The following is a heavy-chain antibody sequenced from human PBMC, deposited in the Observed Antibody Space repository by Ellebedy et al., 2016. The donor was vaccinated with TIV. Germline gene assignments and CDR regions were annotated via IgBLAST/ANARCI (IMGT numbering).Heavy chain of an antibody. V-gene: IGHV4-59*08. D-gene: IGHD1-26*01. CDR1: GGSISSYY. CDR2: ISYSGST. CDR3: AMSYSGSQCDY. Sequence: MPSETLSLTCTVSGGSISSYYWSWIRQPPGKGLEWIGYISYSGSTNYNPSLKSRVTISVDTSKNQFSLKLSSVTAADTAVYYCAMSYSGSQCDYWGQGTLVTVSS. J-gene: IGHJ4*02.